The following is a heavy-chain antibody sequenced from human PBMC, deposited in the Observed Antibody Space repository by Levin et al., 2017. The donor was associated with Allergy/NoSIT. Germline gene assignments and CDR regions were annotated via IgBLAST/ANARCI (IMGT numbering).Heavy chain of an antibody. CDR1: GFTFSSYA. D-gene: IGHD3-3*01. CDR3: AKEEGFFLEWLSYHFDY. Sequence: PGGSLRLSCAASGFTFSSYAMSWVRQAPGKGLEWVSAISGSGGSTYYADSVKGRFTISRDNSKNTLYLQMNSLRAEDTAVYYCAKEEGFFLEWLSYHFDYWGQGTLVTVSS. V-gene: IGHV3-23*01. CDR2: ISGSGGST. J-gene: IGHJ4*02.